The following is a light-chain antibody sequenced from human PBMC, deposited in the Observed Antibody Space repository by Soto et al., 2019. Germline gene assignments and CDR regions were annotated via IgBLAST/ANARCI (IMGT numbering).Light chain of an antibody. Sequence: QSALTQPRSVSGSPGQSVTISCTGTSSDVGGYNYVSWYQQHPGKAPKLMIYDVSKRPSGVPDRFSGSKSGNTASLTISGRQDEDEADYYCCSYAGSYTKVFGGGTKLTVL. CDR2: DVS. CDR1: SSDVGGYNY. V-gene: IGLV2-11*01. J-gene: IGLJ2*01. CDR3: CSYAGSYTKV.